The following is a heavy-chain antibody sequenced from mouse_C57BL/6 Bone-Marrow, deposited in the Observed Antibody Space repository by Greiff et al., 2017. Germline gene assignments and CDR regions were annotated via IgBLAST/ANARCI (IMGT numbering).Heavy chain of an antibody. CDR2: LDPSDSYT. CDR1: GYTFTSYW. V-gene: IGHV1-69*01. CDR3: ARGPYLPAMDY. Sequence: QVQLQQPGAELVMPGASVKLSCKASGYTFTSYWMHWVKQRPGQGLEWIGELDPSDSYTNYNQKFKGKSTLTVDKSSSTAYMQLSSLTSEDSAVYYCARGPYLPAMDYWGQGTSVTVSS. J-gene: IGHJ4*01.